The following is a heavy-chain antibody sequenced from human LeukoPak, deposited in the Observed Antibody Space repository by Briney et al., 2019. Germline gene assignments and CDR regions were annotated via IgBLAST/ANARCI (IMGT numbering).Heavy chain of an antibody. CDR1: GGSISSSSYY. D-gene: IGHD6-19*01. V-gene: IGHV4-39*01. Sequence: SETLSLTCTVSGGSISSSSYYWGWIRQPPGKGLEWIGSIYYSGSTYYNPSLKSRVTISVDTSKNQFSLKLSSVTAADTAVYYCARRQWLVHHFDYWGQGTLVTVSS. CDR2: IYYSGST. J-gene: IGHJ4*02. CDR3: ARRQWLVHHFDY.